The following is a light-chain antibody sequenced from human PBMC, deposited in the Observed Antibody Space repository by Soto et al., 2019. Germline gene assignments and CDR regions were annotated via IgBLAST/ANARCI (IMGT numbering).Light chain of an antibody. Sequence: EIAMTQSPATLSVSPGERAALSCRASQSVTNSLAWYQQKPGQAPRLLIYEASTRATGIPARFSGSGSGTQFTLTISSLQSEDFAVYYCQQYDDWPPRWTFGQGTRVEI. CDR3: QQYDDWPPRWT. CDR1: QSVTNS. CDR2: EAS. V-gene: IGKV3-15*01. J-gene: IGKJ1*01.